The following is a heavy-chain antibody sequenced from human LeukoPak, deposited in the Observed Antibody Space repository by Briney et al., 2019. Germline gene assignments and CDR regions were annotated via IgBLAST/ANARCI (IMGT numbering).Heavy chain of an antibody. J-gene: IGHJ4*02. CDR1: GFTFSNAW. Sequence: GGSLRLSCAASGFTFSNAWMSWVRQAPGKGLEWVGRIKSKTDGGTTDYAAPVKGRFTISRDDSKNTLYLQMNSLKTEDTAVYYCTTDPARGRELHFDYWGQGTLVTVSS. CDR2: IKSKTDGGTT. D-gene: IGHD1-26*01. V-gene: IGHV3-15*01. CDR3: TTDPARGRELHFDY.